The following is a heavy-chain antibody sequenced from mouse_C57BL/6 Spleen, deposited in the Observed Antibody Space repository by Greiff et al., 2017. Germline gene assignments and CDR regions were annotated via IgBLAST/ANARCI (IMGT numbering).Heavy chain of an antibody. Sequence: QVQLQQPGTELVKPGASVKLSCKASGYTFTSYWMPWVKQRPGQGLAWIGNINPSNGGPNYNEKFKGQATLTVDKSYITAYMQLSSLTSEDAAVYYCARSTLSRLGYWGQGTTLTVSS. J-gene: IGHJ2*01. CDR3: ARSTLSRLGY. CDR2: INPSNGGP. V-gene: IGHV1-53*01. CDR1: GYTFTSYW. D-gene: IGHD4-1*01.